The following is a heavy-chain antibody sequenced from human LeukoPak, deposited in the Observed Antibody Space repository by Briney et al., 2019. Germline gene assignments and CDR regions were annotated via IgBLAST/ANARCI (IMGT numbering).Heavy chain of an antibody. J-gene: IGHJ4*02. V-gene: IGHV3-23*01. CDR1: GFTFSSYG. Sequence: GGSLRLSCAASGFTFSSYGMHWVRQAPGKGLEWVSAISGSGGSTYYADSVKGRFTISRDNSKNTLYLQMNSLRAEDTAVYYCAKGITDSSSWYEGNFDYWGQGTLVTVSS. D-gene: IGHD6-13*01. CDR3: AKGITDSSSWYEGNFDY. CDR2: ISGSGGST.